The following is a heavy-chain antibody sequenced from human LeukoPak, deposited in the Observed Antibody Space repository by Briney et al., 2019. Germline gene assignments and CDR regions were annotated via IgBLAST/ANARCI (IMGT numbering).Heavy chain of an antibody. J-gene: IGHJ4*02. CDR2: MTSTGHI. Sequence: PGGSLGLSCAASGFTLSSYNLNWVRQAPGKGLEWVSSMTSTGHIYYADSVKGRFTISRDNAKNSLYLQMNSLRAEDTAVYYCARDLDFWSGYKDYWGQGTLVTVSS. CDR1: GFTLSSYN. D-gene: IGHD3-3*01. CDR3: ARDLDFWSGYKDY. V-gene: IGHV3-21*01.